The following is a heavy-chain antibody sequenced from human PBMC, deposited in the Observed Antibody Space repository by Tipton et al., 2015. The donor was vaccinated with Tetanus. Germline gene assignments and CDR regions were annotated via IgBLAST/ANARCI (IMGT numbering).Heavy chain of an antibody. D-gene: IGHD3-10*01. CDR1: GFTFSSYW. CDR2: IKQDGSAK. Sequence: SLRLSCAASGFTFSSYWMSWVRQAPGKGLEWVANIKQDGSAKYYVDSVKGRFTISRDNAKNSLYLQMSSLRAEDTAVYYCARDGFYYGSGSYYRAFWGQGTLVTVSP. V-gene: IGHV3-7*01. CDR3: ARDGFYYGSGSYYRAF. J-gene: IGHJ4*02.